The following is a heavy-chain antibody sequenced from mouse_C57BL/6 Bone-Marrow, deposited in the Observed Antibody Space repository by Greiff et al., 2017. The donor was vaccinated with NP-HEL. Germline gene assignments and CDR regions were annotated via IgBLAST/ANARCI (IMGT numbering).Heavy chain of an antibody. CDR2: IDPSDSYT. Sequence: VQLQQPGAELVKPGASVKLSCKASGYTFTSYWMQWVKQRPGQGLEWIGEIDPSDSYTNYNQKFKGKATLTVDTSSSTAYMQLSSLTSEDSAVYCCARERYYYSGSSPYWYFDVWGTGTTVTVSS. J-gene: IGHJ1*03. CDR3: ARERYYYSGSSPYWYFDV. D-gene: IGHD1-1*01. V-gene: IGHV1-50*01. CDR1: GYTFTSYW.